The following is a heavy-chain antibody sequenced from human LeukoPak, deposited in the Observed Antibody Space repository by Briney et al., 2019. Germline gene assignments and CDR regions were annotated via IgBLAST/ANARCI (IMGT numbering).Heavy chain of an antibody. V-gene: IGHV3-23*01. CDR2: ISASGDTT. J-gene: IGHJ4*02. D-gene: IGHD1-26*01. CDR1: GFTFSNSA. CDR3: AKDEESGSYWGGFDY. Sequence: GGSLRLSCAASGFTFSNSAMTWVRQSPGKGLEWVSDISASGDTTHYADSVKGRFTISRDNSKNTLYLQMNSLRAEDTAVYYCAKDEESGSYWGGFDYWGQGTLVTVSS.